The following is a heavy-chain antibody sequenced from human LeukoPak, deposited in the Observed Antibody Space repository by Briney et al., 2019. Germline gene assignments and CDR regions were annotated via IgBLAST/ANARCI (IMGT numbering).Heavy chain of an antibody. D-gene: IGHD1-1*01. CDR2: IRSKTDGGTT. CDR3: TTDPHNWNDVVRWFDP. V-gene: IGHV3-15*01. J-gene: IGHJ5*02. Sequence: GGSLRLSCAASGFTFSNAWMSWVRQAPGKGLEWVGRIRSKTDGGTTDYAAPVKGRFTISRDDSKNTLYLQMNSLKTEDTAVYYCTTDPHNWNDVVRWFDPWGQGTLVTVSS. CDR1: GFTFSNAW.